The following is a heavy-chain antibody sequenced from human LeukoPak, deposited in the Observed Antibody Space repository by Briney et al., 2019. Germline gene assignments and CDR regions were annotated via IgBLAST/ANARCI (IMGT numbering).Heavy chain of an antibody. CDR1: GGSISSGSNY. J-gene: IGHJ3*02. D-gene: IGHD3-10*01. V-gene: IGHV4-39*07. Sequence: PSQTLSLTCSVSGGSISSGSNYWGWIRQPPGKTLEWIGSIYSSGSTYYNPSLKSRVIIVFDTAKNHFSLNLSSVTAADTAVYYCARSDGYGLIGIWGQGTMVTVSS. CDR3: ARSDGYGLIGI. CDR2: IYSSGST.